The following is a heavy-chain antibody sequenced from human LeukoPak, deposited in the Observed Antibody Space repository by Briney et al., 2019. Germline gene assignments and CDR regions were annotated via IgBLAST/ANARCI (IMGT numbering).Heavy chain of an antibody. CDR2: IKSKIDGGTT. CDR1: GFIFSNAW. J-gene: IGHJ4*02. Sequence: PGGSLRLSCAASGFIFSNAWMIWVRQAPGKGLEWVGRIKSKIDGGTTDYAAPVKGRFTISRDDSKNTPYLQMNSLRAEDTAFYYCAKGSAQYYFDSWGQGTLVTVSS. V-gene: IGHV3-15*01. CDR3: AKGSAQYYFDS. D-gene: IGHD3-10*01.